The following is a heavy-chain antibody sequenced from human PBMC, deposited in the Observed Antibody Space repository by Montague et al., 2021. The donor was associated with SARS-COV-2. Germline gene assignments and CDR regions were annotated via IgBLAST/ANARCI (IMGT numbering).Heavy chain of an antibody. CDR3: ARQKMGSVTIFGVVMHYWWFDP. Sequence: SETLSLTCTVSGGSISTSSYYWGWIRQPPGKGLEWIGIIDYSGSTYYXPSLKSRVTISVDTSKNQFSLKLSFVTAADTAVYYCARQKMGSVTIFGVVMHYWWFDPWGQGTLVTVSS. J-gene: IGHJ5*02. V-gene: IGHV4-39*01. D-gene: IGHD3-3*01. CDR2: IDYSGST. CDR1: GGSISTSSYY.